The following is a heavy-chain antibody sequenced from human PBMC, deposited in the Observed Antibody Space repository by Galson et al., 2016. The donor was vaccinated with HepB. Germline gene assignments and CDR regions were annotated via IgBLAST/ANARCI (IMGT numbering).Heavy chain of an antibody. V-gene: IGHV4-59*01. D-gene: IGHD6-19*01. CDR1: GGSFSGYY. CDR2: IYYSGRT. CDR3: ARDDSGGWYGFHYGMDV. J-gene: IGHJ6*02. Sequence: GGSFSGYYLSWIRQPPGKGLEWIGYIYYSGRTNYNPSLKSRVTISVDTSKNQFSLKLSSVTAADTAVYYCARDDSGGWYGFHYGMDVWGQGTTVTVSS.